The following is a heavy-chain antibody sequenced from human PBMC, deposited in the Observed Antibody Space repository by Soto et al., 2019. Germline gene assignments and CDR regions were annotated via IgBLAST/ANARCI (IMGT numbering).Heavy chain of an antibody. J-gene: IGHJ5*02. D-gene: IGHD3-10*01. CDR3: GKALGEGRMGWFDP. Sequence: GGSLRLSCAASGFTFGSYAMSWVRQGPGKGLEWISAISGSGGSTYYADSVKGRFTISRDNSKNTLYLQMNSLRAEDTAVYYCGKALGEGRMGWFDPWGQGTLVTVPS. CDR2: ISGSGGST. V-gene: IGHV3-23*01. CDR1: GFTFGSYA.